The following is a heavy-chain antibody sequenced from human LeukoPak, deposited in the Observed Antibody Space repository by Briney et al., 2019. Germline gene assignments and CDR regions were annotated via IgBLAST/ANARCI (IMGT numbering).Heavy chain of an antibody. V-gene: IGHV3-72*01. J-gene: IGHJ4*02. D-gene: IGHD3-22*01. CDR1: GFTFSDLY. CDR2: TRNKPNSYTT. Sequence: PGGSLRLSCAASGFTFSDLYMDWVRQAPGKGLEWVGRTRNKPNSYTTEYAASVKGRFTISSDDSKNSLFLQMNSLKTEDTAVYYCVRDFYESSGSTYYFDYWGQGTLVTVSS. CDR3: VRDFYESSGSTYYFDY.